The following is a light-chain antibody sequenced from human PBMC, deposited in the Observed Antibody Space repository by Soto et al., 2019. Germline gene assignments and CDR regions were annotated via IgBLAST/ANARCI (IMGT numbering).Light chain of an antibody. Sequence: IVFTQSPRTLSLSPGERATLSCRASQTVSNNFLAWYQEKPGRGPRLLIYGASTRATGIPDRFSGSGSGTDFTLTISRLDPEDFAVYYCRQYGRSLEFAVGGGTKVDIK. CDR1: QTVSNNF. J-gene: IGKJ4*01. V-gene: IGKV3-20*01. CDR3: RQYGRSLEFA. CDR2: GAS.